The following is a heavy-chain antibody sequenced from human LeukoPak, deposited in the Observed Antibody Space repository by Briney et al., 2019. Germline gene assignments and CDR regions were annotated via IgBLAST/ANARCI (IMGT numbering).Heavy chain of an antibody. Sequence: PGGSLRLSCAASGFSLSGSAVHWVRLASGKGLEWIGHIKTKPNNYATAYVASVKGRFTISRDDSRNTAFLQMNSLENEDTAVYYCARLRESGLRGYSFFRAFDIWGQGTTVTVSS. CDR1: GFSLSGSA. D-gene: IGHD5-18*01. J-gene: IGHJ3*02. V-gene: IGHV3-73*01. CDR2: IKTKPNNYAT. CDR3: ARLRESGLRGYSFFRAFDI.